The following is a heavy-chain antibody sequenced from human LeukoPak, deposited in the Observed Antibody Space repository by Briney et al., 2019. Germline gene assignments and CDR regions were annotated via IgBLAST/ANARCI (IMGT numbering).Heavy chain of an antibody. D-gene: IGHD1-14*01. J-gene: IGHJ4*02. Sequence: GGSLRLSCAGSGITINNYAMSWVRQAPGKGLEWVSAISGSGKSIYYADSVKGRFTISRDNSRNMLYLQMNSLRAEDTAIYYCAKEPEVVWGQGTLVTVSS. CDR3: AKEPEVV. V-gene: IGHV3-23*01. CDR2: ISGSGKSI. CDR1: GITINNYA.